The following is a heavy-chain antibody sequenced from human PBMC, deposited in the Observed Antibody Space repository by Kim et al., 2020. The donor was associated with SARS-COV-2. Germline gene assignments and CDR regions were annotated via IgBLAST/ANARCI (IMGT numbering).Heavy chain of an antibody. V-gene: IGHV4-30-2*05. D-gene: IGHD3-22*01. J-gene: IGHJ4*02. CDR3: ARDDSSGYYYGYFDY. Sequence: PSLRSRVTISVDASKKRFSLKLSSVTAADTAVYYCARDDSSGYYYGYFDYWGQGTLVTVSS.